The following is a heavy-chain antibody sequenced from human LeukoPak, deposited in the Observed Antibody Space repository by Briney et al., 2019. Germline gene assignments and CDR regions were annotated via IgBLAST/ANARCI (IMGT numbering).Heavy chain of an antibody. CDR1: GYTFTSYY. CDR2: INPSGGST. J-gene: IGHJ6*03. D-gene: IGHD3-9*01. Sequence: ASVKVSCKASGYTFTSYYMHWVRQAPGQGLELMGIINPSGGSTSYAQKFQGRVTMTRDTSTSTVYMELSSLRSEDTAVYYCARGPDAYYDILTGYSYFYYYYMDVWGKGTTVTVSS. V-gene: IGHV1-46*01. CDR3: ARGPDAYYDILTGYSYFYYYYMDV.